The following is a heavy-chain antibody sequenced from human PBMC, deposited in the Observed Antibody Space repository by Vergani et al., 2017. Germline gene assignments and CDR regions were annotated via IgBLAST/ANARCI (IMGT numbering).Heavy chain of an antibody. J-gene: IGHJ4*02. V-gene: IGHV1-3*01. CDR1: GGTFSSYA. Sequence: QVQLVQSGAEVKKPGSSVKVSCKASGGTFSSYAISWVRQAPGQRLEWMGWINAGNGNTKYSQKFQGRVTITRDTSASTAYMELSSLRSEDTAVYYCARAPQWLVLLDYWGQGTLVTVSS. D-gene: IGHD6-19*01. CDR3: ARAPQWLVLLDY. CDR2: INAGNGNT.